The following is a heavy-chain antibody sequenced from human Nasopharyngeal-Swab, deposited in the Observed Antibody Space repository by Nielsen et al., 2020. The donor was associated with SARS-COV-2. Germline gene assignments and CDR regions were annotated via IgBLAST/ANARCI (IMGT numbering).Heavy chain of an antibody. Sequence: WVRQAPGQGLEWMGWISGYNGDTNYAHKVKDRVTMTRDTSTSTAYLELRSLRSDDTAVYYCARDGGSYHLGAFDYWGQGTLVTVSS. CDR2: ISGYNGDT. J-gene: IGHJ4*02. CDR3: ARDGGSYHLGAFDY. V-gene: IGHV1-18*01. D-gene: IGHD2-2*01.